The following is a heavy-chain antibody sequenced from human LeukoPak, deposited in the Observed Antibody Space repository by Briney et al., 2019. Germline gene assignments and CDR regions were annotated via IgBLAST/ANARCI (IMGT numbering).Heavy chain of an antibody. CDR3: ARPQRPRTRITMVRGAAPDAFDI. CDR1: GYTFTSYH. CDR2: INPSGGST. D-gene: IGHD3-10*01. J-gene: IGHJ3*02. V-gene: IGHV1-46*01. Sequence: ASVKVSCKASGYTFTSYHMHWVRQAPGQGLEWMGIINPSGGSTSYAQKFQGRVTMTRDMSTSTVYMELSSLRSEDTAVYYCARPQRPRTRITMVRGAAPDAFDIWGQGTMVTVSS.